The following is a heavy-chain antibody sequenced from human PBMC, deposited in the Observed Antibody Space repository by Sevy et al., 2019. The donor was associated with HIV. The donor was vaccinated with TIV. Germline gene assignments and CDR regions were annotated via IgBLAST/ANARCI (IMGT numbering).Heavy chain of an antibody. CDR1: GFTFSSYA. D-gene: IGHD3-16*01. J-gene: IGHJ4*02. CDR3: AKDRVGLITFGGVLDY. CDR2: ISGSGGST. Sequence: GGSLSLSCAASGFTFSSYAMSWVRQAPGKGLEWVSAISGSGGSTYYADSVKGRFTISRDNSKNTLYLQMNSLRAEDTAVYYCAKDRVGLITFGGVLDYWGQGTLVTVSS. V-gene: IGHV3-23*01.